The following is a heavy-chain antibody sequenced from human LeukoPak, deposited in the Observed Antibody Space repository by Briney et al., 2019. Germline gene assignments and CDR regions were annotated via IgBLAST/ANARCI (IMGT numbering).Heavy chain of an antibody. CDR1: GGSFSSFY. V-gene: IGHV4-59*08. CDR2: IYYTGGT. D-gene: IGHD6-19*01. CDR3: ARHGTSVAWYFDL. J-gene: IGHJ2*01. Sequence: PSETLSLTCTVSGGSFSSFYWSWIRQPPGKGLEWIGYIYYTGGTNYNPSHKSRITTSVDTSKNQFSLQLSSVTAADTAVYYCARHGTSVAWYFDLWGRGTLVAVSS.